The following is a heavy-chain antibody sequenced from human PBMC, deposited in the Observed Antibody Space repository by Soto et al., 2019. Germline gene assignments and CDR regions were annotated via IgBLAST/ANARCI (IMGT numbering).Heavy chain of an antibody. V-gene: IGHV1-69*01. CDR1: GGTFSSYA. D-gene: IGHD6-13*01. Sequence: QVQLVQSGAEVKKPGSSVKVSCKASGGTFSSYAISWVRQAPGQGLEWMGGIIPICGTANYAQKFQGSVTITADESTYTAYMELSSLRSDDTAVYYCARVYSCSWYSGYFDYWGQGTLVTVSS. CDR2: IIPICGTA. J-gene: IGHJ4*02. CDR3: ARVYSCSWYSGYFDY.